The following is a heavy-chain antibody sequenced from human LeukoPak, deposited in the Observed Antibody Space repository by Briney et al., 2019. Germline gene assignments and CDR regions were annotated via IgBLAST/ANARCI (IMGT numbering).Heavy chain of an antibody. CDR2: ITGGGLHT. Sequence: PGRSLRLSCAASGFTFSSYAMTWVRQAPGKGLEWVSAITGGGLHTYYADSVKGRFTVSRDNSKNTLYLQMNSLRAEDTAVYYCAKSLRNYVYWGQGTLVTVSS. CDR3: AKSLRNYVY. J-gene: IGHJ4*02. CDR1: GFTFSSYA. D-gene: IGHD1-7*01. V-gene: IGHV3-23*01.